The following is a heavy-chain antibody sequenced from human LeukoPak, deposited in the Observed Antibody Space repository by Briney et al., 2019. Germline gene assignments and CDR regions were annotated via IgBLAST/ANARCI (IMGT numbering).Heavy chain of an antibody. J-gene: IGHJ3*02. CDR3: AREYTIFGTLRVFDI. Sequence: KASQTLSLTCTVAGGSITSGDYYWSWIRQPPGKGLEWIGYIYYSGSTYYNPSLKSRMTLSLDTSKKQFSLKLNSVTAADTAMYYCAREYTIFGTLRVFDIWGQGTMVTVSS. D-gene: IGHD3-3*01. V-gene: IGHV4-30-4*08. CDR1: GGSITSGDYY. CDR2: IYYSGST.